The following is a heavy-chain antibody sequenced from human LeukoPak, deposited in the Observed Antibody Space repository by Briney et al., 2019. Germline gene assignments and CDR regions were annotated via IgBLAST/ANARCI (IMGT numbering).Heavy chain of an antibody. V-gene: IGHV3-23*01. D-gene: IGHD6-13*01. J-gene: IGHJ6*02. CDR2: ISGSGGST. CDR1: GFTFSSYS. Sequence: GGSLRLSCAASGFTFSSYSMNWVRQAPGKGLEWVSAISGSGGSTYYADSVKGRFTISRDNSKNTLYLQMNSLRAEDTAVYYCAKTVLAAADYYYYGMDVWGQGTTVTVSS. CDR3: AKTVLAAADYYYYGMDV.